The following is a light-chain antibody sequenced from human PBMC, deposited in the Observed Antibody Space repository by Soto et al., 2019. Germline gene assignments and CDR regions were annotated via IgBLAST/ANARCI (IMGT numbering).Light chain of an antibody. CDR2: DVS. CDR1: SSDVGGYDF. J-gene: IGLJ3*02. Sequence: QSALTQPASVSGSPGQSITISCTGTSSDVGGYDFVSWYQQRPGKAPKLIIYDVSNRPPGVSNRFSGSKSGNTASLTISGLQAEDEADYYCTSYTRSDIGVFGGGTKLTVL. CDR3: TSYTRSDIGV. V-gene: IGLV2-14*01.